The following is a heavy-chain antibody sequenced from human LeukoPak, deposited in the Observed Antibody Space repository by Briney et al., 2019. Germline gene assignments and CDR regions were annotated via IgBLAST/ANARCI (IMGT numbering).Heavy chain of an antibody. CDR1: GGTFSSYA. Sequence: ASVKVSCKASGGTFSSYAISWVRQAPGQGLEWMGGIIPIFGTANYAQKFQGRVTITADESTSTAYMELSSLRSEDTAVYYCARDQRRYDILTGYSKGWSLDYWGQGTLVTVSS. CDR3: ARDQRRYDILTGYSKGWSLDY. J-gene: IGHJ4*02. CDR2: IIPIFGTA. D-gene: IGHD3-9*01. V-gene: IGHV1-69*13.